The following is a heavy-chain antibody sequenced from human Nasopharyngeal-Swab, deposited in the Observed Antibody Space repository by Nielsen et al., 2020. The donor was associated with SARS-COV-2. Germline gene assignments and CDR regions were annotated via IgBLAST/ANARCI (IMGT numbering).Heavy chain of an antibody. D-gene: IGHD3-3*01. CDR2: ISSSGSTI. V-gene: IGHV3-11*04. J-gene: IGHJ6*02. CDR3: AREGRFLDYYYYYGMDV. Sequence: WIRQPPGKGLEWVSYISSSGSTIYYADSVKGRFTISRDNAKNSLYLRMNSLRAEDTAVYYCAREGRFLDYYYYYGMDVWGQGTTVTVSS.